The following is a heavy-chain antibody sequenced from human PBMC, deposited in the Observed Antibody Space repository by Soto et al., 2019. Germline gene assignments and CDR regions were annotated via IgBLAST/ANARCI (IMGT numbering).Heavy chain of an antibody. CDR1: EFSFDDYA. Sequence: GGSLRLSCAASEFSFDDYAMHWVRQAPGKGLEWVSGISWNSGRIGYADSVKGRFTISRDNAKNSLYLQMNSLRAEDTALYYCVKDKGSRHLGELSPAYWGQGTLVTVSS. V-gene: IGHV3-9*01. CDR2: ISWNSGRI. D-gene: IGHD3-16*02. CDR3: VKDKGSRHLGELSPAY. J-gene: IGHJ4*02.